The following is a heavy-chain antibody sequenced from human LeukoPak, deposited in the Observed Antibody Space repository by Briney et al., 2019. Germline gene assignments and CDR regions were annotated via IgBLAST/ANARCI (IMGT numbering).Heavy chain of an antibody. CDR1: GGSFSGYY. CDR3: ASRPTYYDFWSGQPIKNWFDP. Sequence: KPSETLSLTCAVYGGSFSGYYWSWIRQPPGKGLEWIGEINHSGSTNYNPSLKSRVTISVDTSKNQFSLKLSSVTAADTAVYYCASRPTYYDFWSGQPIKNWFDPWSQGTLVTVSS. CDR2: INHSGST. J-gene: IGHJ5*02. V-gene: IGHV4-34*01. D-gene: IGHD3-3*01.